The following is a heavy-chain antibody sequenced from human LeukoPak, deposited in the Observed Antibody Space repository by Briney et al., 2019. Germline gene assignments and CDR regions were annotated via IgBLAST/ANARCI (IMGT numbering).Heavy chain of an antibody. Sequence: SETLSLTCTASGGSISSSSYYWGWIRQPPGKGLEWIGSIYYSGGTYYNPSLKSRVTISVDKSKNQFSLKLSSVTAADTAVYYCARLVGSEWELPNFDYWGQGTLVTVSS. CDR3: ARLVGSEWELPNFDY. D-gene: IGHD1-26*01. V-gene: IGHV4-39*07. J-gene: IGHJ4*02. CDR2: IYYSGGT. CDR1: GGSISSSSYY.